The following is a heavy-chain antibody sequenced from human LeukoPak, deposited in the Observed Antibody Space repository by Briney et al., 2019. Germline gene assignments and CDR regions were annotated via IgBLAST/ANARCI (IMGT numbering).Heavy chain of an antibody. V-gene: IGHV3-9*01. D-gene: IGHD3-22*01. J-gene: IGHJ4*02. CDR1: GFTFDDYA. Sequence: GGSLRLSCAASGFTFDDYAMHWVRQAPGKGLEWVSGISWNSGSIGYADSVKGRFTISRDNAKNSLYLQMNSLRAEDTALYYCAKDLGPQYYYDSSGYSDWGQGTLVTVSS. CDR2: ISWNSGSI. CDR3: AKDLGPQYYYDSSGYSD.